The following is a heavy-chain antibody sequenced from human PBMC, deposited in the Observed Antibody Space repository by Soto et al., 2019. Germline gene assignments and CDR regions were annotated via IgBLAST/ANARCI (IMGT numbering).Heavy chain of an antibody. CDR1: GGSISSYY. CDR2: IYYSGST. Sequence: PSETLSLTCTVSGGSISSYYWSWIRQPPGKGLEWIGYIYYSGSTNYNPSLKSRVTISVDTSKNQFSLKLSSVTAADTVVYYCARGVAMVRGHYGMDVWGQGTTVTVSS. V-gene: IGHV4-59*01. J-gene: IGHJ6*02. D-gene: IGHD3-10*01. CDR3: ARGVAMVRGHYGMDV.